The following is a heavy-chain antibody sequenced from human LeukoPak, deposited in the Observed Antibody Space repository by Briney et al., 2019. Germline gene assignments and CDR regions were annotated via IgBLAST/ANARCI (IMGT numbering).Heavy chain of an antibody. CDR2: IYHSGST. CDR3: ARVRIVGATDAFDI. CDR1: GYSISSGYY. J-gene: IGHJ3*02. V-gene: IGHV4-38-2*02. D-gene: IGHD1-26*01. Sequence: PSETLSLTCTVSGYSISSGYYWGWIRQPPGKGLEWIGSIYHSGSTYYNPSLKSRVTISVDTSKNHFSLKLSSVTAADTAVYYCARVRIVGATDAFDIWGQGTMVTVSS.